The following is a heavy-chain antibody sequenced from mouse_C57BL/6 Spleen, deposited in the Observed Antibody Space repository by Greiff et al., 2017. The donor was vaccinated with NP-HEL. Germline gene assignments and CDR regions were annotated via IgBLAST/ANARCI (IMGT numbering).Heavy chain of an antibody. CDR2: IRLKSDNYAT. CDR1: GFTFSNYW. J-gene: IGHJ2*01. V-gene: IGHV6-3*01. D-gene: IGHD2-2*01. Sequence: EVMLVESGGGLVQPGGSMKLSCVASGFTFSNYWMNWVRQSPEKGLEWVAQIRLKSDNYATHYAESVKGRFTISRDDSKSSVYLQMNNLRAEDTGIYYYTTMVTTGDFDYWGQGTTLTVSS. CDR3: TTMVTTGDFDY.